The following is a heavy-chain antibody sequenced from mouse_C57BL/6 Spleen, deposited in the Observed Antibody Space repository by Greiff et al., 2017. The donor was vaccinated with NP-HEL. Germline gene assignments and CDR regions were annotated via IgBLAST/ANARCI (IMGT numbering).Heavy chain of an antibody. CDR3: ARSTMVTGYYAMDY. V-gene: IGHV1-81*01. D-gene: IGHD2-2*01. Sequence: VQLQQSGAELARPGASVKLSCKASGYTFTSYGISWVKQRTGQGLEWIGEIYPRSGNTYYNEKFKGKATLTADKSSSTAYMELRSLTSEDSAVYFCARSTMVTGYYAMDYWGQGTSVTVSS. J-gene: IGHJ4*01. CDR1: GYTFTSYG. CDR2: IYPRSGNT.